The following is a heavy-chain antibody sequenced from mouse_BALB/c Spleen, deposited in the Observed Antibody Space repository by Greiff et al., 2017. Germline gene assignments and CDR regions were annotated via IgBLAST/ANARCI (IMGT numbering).Heavy chain of an antibody. CDR3: VRSITGTNFDY. V-gene: IGHV5-17*02. CDR2: ISSGSSPI. J-gene: IGHJ2*01. CDR1: GFTFSSFG. Sequence: EVQLVESGGGLVQPGGSRKLSCAASGFTFSSFGMHWVRQAPEKGLEWVAYISSGSSPIYYADTVKGRFTISRDNPNNTLFLQMTSLRSEDTAMYYCVRSITGTNFDYWGQGTTLTVSS. D-gene: IGHD4-1*01.